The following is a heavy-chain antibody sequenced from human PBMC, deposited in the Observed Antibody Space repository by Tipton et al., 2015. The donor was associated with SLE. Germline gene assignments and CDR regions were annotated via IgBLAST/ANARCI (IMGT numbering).Heavy chain of an antibody. D-gene: IGHD4-17*01. CDR1: GGSFSGYY. CDR2: INHSGST. V-gene: IGHV4-34*01. Sequence: TLSLTCAVYGGSFSGYYWSWIRQPPGKGLEWIGEINHSGSTNYNPSLKSRVTISVDTSKNQFSLKLSSVTAADTAVYYCAGKPHYGRGAFDIWGQGTMVTVSS. CDR3: AGKPHYGRGAFDI. J-gene: IGHJ3*02.